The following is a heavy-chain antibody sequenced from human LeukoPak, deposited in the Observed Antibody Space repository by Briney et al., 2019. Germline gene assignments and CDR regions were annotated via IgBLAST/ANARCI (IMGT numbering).Heavy chain of an antibody. J-gene: IGHJ5*02. CDR2: FHYSGST. CDR3: ARASGYYYGSGNGGGPRNWFDP. Sequence: PSETLSLTCSVSGGSISSSSYYWGWIRQPPGKGLEWIGTFHYSGSTYYNPSLKSRVTISVDTSKNQFSLKLSSVTAADTAVYYCARASGYYYGSGNGGGPRNWFDPWGQGTLVTVSS. CDR1: GGSISSSSYY. D-gene: IGHD3-10*01. V-gene: IGHV4-39*07.